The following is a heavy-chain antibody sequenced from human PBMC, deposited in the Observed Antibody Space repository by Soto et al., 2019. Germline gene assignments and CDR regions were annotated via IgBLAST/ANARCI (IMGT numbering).Heavy chain of an antibody. CDR1: GGSFSGYY. CDR2: INHSRST. Sequence: SETLSLTCAVYGGSFSGYYWSWIRQPPGKGLEWIGEINHSRSTNYNPSLKSRVTISVDTSKNQFSLKLSSVTAADTAVYYCARGGITYGMDVWGQGTTVTVSS. D-gene: IGHD3-16*01. J-gene: IGHJ6*02. V-gene: IGHV4-34*01. CDR3: ARGGITYGMDV.